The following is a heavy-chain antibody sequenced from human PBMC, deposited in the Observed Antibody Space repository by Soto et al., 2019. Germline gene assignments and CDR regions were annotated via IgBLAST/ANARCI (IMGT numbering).Heavy chain of an antibody. CDR2: ISGSGGST. V-gene: IGHV3-23*01. J-gene: IGHJ6*02. CDR1: GFTFSSYA. CDR3: TLIRQQRLPAPMNYYYGMDV. Sequence: GGSLRLSCAASGFTFSSYAMSWVRQAPGKGLEWVSAISGSGGSTYYADSVKGRFTISRDDSKSIAYLQMNSLKTEDTAVYYCTLIRQQRLPAPMNYYYGMDVRGQGTTVTVSS. D-gene: IGHD6-25*01.